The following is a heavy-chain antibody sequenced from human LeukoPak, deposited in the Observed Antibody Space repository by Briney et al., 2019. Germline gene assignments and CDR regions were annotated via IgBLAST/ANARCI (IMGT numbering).Heavy chain of an antibody. CDR2: ISAYNGNT. J-gene: IGHJ4*02. V-gene: IGHV1-18*01. CDR1: GYTFTSYG. CDR3: ARDTTPYCGGDCCSDY. Sequence: ASVKVSCKASGYTFTSYGISWVRQAPGQGLEWMGWISAYNGNTNYAQKLQGRVTMTTDTSTSTAYMELRSLRSDDTAVYYCARDTTPYCGGDCCSDYWGQGTLVTVSS. D-gene: IGHD2-21*02.